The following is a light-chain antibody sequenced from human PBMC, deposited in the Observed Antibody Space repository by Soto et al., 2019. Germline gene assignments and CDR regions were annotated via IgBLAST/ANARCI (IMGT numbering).Light chain of an antibody. CDR3: QSYDSSTVI. Sequence: NFMLTQPHSVSESPGKTVTISCTRSSGGIASNYVQWYQQRPGSAPTTVIYEHNQRPSGVPDRFSGSTDGSSNSASLTISGLQTEDEADYYSQSYDSSTVIFGGGTKLTVL. J-gene: IGLJ2*01. V-gene: IGLV6-57*04. CDR2: EHN. CDR1: SGGIASNY.